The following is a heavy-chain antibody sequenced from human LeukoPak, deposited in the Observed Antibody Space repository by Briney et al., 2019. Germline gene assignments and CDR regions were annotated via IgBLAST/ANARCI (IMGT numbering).Heavy chain of an antibody. CDR1: GFNFNTFG. J-gene: IGHJ4*02. D-gene: IGHD3-10*01. V-gene: IGHV3-30*02. CDR2: IRHDGSDQ. Sequence: GGSLRLSCAASGFNFNTFGMHWVRQTPGKGLEWVAFIRHDGSDQYYADSVKGRFTLSRDNSQSTLYLQMNSLRTGDTAIYYCAKQIDGSGTFLYPKYFDYWGQGTLVTVSS. CDR3: AKQIDGSGTFLYPKYFDY.